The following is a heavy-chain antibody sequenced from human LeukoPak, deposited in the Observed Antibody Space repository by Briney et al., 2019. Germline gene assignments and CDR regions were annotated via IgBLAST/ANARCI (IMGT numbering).Heavy chain of an antibody. Sequence: GGSLRLSCAASGFTFSSYGMHWVRQAPGKGLEWVAFIRYGGSNKYYADSVKGRFTISRDNSKNTLYLQMNSLRAEDTAVYYCAKDHRAYCGGDCVDFDYWGQGTLVTVSS. CDR1: GFTFSSYG. D-gene: IGHD2-21*02. CDR3: AKDHRAYCGGDCVDFDY. V-gene: IGHV3-30*02. CDR2: IRYGGSNK. J-gene: IGHJ4*02.